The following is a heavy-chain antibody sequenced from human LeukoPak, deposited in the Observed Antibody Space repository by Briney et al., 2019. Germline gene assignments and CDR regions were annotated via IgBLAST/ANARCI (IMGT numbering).Heavy chain of an antibody. CDR3: AKGGYSGSGYYYTTDV. CDR2: ISSSSSYI. CDR1: GFTFSSYS. J-gene: IGHJ6*02. V-gene: IGHV3-21*04. D-gene: IGHD3-10*01. Sequence: GGSLRLSCAASGFTFSSYSMNWVRQAPGKGLGWVSSISSSSSYIYYADSVKGRFTISRDNSKNALYLQMNNLRAEDTAVYHCAKGGYSGSGYYYTTDVWGQGTTVTVSS.